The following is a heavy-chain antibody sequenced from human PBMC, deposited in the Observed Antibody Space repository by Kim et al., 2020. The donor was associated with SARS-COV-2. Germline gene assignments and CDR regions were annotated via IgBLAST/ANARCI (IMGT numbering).Heavy chain of an antibody. D-gene: IGHD6-19*01. CDR3: ARPLFEEQWLGGY. J-gene: IGHJ4*02. Sequence: GGSLRLSCAASGFTFSSYGMHWVRQAPGKGLEWVAVISYDGSNKYYADSVKGRFTISRDNSKNTLYLQMNSLRAEDTAVYYCARPLFEEQWLGGYWGQGTLVTVSS. CDR1: GFTFSSYG. V-gene: IGHV3-30*03. CDR2: ISYDGSNK.